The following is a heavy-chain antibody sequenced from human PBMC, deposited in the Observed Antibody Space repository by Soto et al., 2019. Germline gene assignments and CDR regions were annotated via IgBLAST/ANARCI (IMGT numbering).Heavy chain of an antibody. CDR3: ASHPYCSSTSCYVRPLGY. CDR1: GYTFTSYA. Sequence: QVQPVQSGAEEKKPGASVKVSCKASGYTFTSYAMHWVRQAPGQRLEWMGWINAGNGNTKYSQKFQGRVTITRDTSASTAYMELSSLRSEDTAVYYCASHPYCSSTSCYVRPLGYWGQGTLVTVSS. D-gene: IGHD2-2*01. CDR2: INAGNGNT. V-gene: IGHV1-3*05. J-gene: IGHJ4*02.